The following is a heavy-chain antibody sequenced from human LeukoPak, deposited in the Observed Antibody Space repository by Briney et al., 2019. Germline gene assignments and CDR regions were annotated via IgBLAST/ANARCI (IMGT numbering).Heavy chain of an antibody. Sequence: GGSLRLSCAASGFTVSSHYMTWVRQAPGKGLEWVSIIYSVGSTYYADSVRGRFTISRDNSKNTLSLQMNSLRAEDTAVYYCARDPQADYWGQGTLVTVSS. CDR2: IYSVGST. V-gene: IGHV3-66*01. CDR1: GFTVSSHY. J-gene: IGHJ4*02. CDR3: ARDPQADY.